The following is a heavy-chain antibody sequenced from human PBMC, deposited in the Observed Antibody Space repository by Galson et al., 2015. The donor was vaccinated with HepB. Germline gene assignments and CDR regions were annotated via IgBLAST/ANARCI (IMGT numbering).Heavy chain of an antibody. D-gene: IGHD6-19*01. CDR1: GYTLTELS. J-gene: IGHJ4*02. CDR3: ATEPSREQWLVHHY. Sequence: SVKVSCKVSGYTLTELSMHWVRQAPGKGLEWVGGFDPEDGETIYAQKFQGRVTMTEDTSTDTAYMELSSLRSEDTAVYYCATEPSREQWLVHHYWGQGTLVTVSS. CDR2: FDPEDGET. V-gene: IGHV1-24*01.